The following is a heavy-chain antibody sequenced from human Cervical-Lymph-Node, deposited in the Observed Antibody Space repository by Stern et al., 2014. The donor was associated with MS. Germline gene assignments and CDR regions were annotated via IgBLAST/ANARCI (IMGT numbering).Heavy chain of an antibody. CDR2: ISGSGDTT. Sequence: AQLVESGGGLVQPGGSLRLSCVASGFTFSNYVMSWVRQAPGKGLEWVSAISGSGDTTYYADSVKGRFTISRDNSKNTLYLQMNSLRAEDTAVYYCARDPLPGSWLNYFHHWGQGTLVTVSS. J-gene: IGHJ1*01. CDR3: ARDPLPGSWLNYFHH. V-gene: IGHV3-23*04. D-gene: IGHD6-13*01. CDR1: GFTFSNYV.